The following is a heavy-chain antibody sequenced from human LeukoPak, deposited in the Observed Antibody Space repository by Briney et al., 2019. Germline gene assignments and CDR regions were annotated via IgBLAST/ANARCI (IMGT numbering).Heavy chain of an antibody. CDR3: AKGSEWELLQSFFDY. D-gene: IGHD1-26*01. V-gene: IGHV3-23*01. CDR1: GFTFSSYA. J-gene: IGHJ4*02. CDR2: ISGSGGST. Sequence: PGGSLRLSCAASGFTFSSYAMSWVRQAPGKGLEWASAISGSGGSTYYADSVKGRFTISRDNSKSTLYLQMNSLRAEDTAVYYCAKGSEWELLQSFFDYWGQGTLVTVSS.